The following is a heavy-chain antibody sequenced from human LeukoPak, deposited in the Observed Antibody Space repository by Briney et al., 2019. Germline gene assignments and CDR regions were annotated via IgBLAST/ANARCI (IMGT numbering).Heavy chain of an antibody. V-gene: IGHV4-34*01. D-gene: IGHD3-10*01. CDR3: ARHPVRLVRGADFDY. CDR1: GGSFSGYY. Sequence: SETLSLTCAVYGGSFSGYYWSWIRQPPGKGLEWIGEINHSGSTNYNPSLKSRVTISVDTSKNQFSLKLSSVTAADTAVYYCARHPVRLVRGADFDYWGQGTLVTVSS. J-gene: IGHJ4*02. CDR2: INHSGST.